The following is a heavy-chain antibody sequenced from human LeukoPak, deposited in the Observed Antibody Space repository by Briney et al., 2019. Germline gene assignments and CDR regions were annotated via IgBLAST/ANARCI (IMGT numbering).Heavy chain of an antibody. D-gene: IGHD1-26*01. CDR1: GFTFTTYY. CDR3: ARDNSRIEGVTTFWWFDP. CDR2: INPSGDRT. Sequence: ASVKVSCTASGFTFTTYYMHWVRQAPGQGLEWMGVINPSGDRTSYAQKFQGRVTMTRDTSTSTVYMELSSLRSEDTAVYYCARDNSRIEGVTTFWWFDPWGQGTLVTVSS. J-gene: IGHJ5*02. V-gene: IGHV1-46*01.